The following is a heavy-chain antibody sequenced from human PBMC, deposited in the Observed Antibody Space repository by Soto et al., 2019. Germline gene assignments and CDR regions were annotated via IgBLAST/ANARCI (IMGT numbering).Heavy chain of an antibody. CDR3: ARGLKAAMMSGINWFDP. CDR1: GYTFTSYA. CDR2: INAGNGNT. Sequence: AFVKISYEAFGYTFTSYAIYCVRNAPGQRLEWMGWINAGNGNTKYSQKFQGRVTITTDTSASTAYMELSSLRSEDTAVYHCARGLKAAMMSGINWFDPWGQGTLVTVSS. D-gene: IGHD2-2*01. V-gene: IGHV1-3*01. J-gene: IGHJ5*02.